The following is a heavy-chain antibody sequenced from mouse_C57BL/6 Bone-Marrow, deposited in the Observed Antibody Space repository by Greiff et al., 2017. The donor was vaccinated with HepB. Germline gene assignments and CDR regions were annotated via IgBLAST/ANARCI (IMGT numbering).Heavy chain of an antibody. CDR2: IYPRSGNT. CDR1: GYTFTSYG. J-gene: IGHJ3*01. V-gene: IGHV1-81*01. Sequence: QVQLKESGAELARPGASVKLSCKASGYTFTSYGISWVKQRTGQGLEWIGEIYPRSGNTYYNEKFKGKATLTADKSSSTAYMELRSLTSEDSAVYFCASAPYDYEEIAYWGQGTLVTVSA. D-gene: IGHD2-4*01. CDR3: ASAPYDYEEIAY.